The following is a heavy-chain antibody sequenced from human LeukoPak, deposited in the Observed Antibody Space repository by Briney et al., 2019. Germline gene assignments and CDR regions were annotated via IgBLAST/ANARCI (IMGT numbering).Heavy chain of an antibody. CDR2: IYSGGST. Sequence: GGSLRLSCAASGFTVSSNYMSWVRQAPGKGLEWVSIIYSGGSTYYADSVKGRFTISRDNSKNTLYLEMNSLRAEDTAVYYCARGPMVRGYYFDYWGQGTLVTVSS. CDR3: ARGPMVRGYYFDY. J-gene: IGHJ4*02. V-gene: IGHV3-53*01. CDR1: GFTVSSNY. D-gene: IGHD3-10*01.